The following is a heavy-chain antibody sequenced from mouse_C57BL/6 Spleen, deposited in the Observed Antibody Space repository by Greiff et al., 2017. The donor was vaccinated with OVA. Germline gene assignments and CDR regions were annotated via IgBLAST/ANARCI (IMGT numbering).Heavy chain of an antibody. CDR3: AREGSSYAMDY. J-gene: IGHJ4*01. D-gene: IGHD1-1*01. CDR2: INPSTGGT. Sequence: VQLQQSGPELVKPGASVKISCKASGYSFTGYYMNWVKQSPEKSLEWIGEINPSTGGTTYNQKFKAKATLTVDKSSSTAYMQLKSLTSEDSAVYYCAREGSSYAMDYWGQGTSVTVSS. V-gene: IGHV1-42*01. CDR1: GYSFTGYY.